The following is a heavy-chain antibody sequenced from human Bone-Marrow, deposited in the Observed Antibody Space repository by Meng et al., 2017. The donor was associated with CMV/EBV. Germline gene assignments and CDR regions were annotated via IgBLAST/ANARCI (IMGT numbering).Heavy chain of an antibody. V-gene: IGHV1-69-2*01. J-gene: IGHJ6*01. CDR1: GNIFNDYY. Sequence: ASVKVSCKISGNIFNDYYMHWVQQAPGKGLEWMGLVDPEGGETIYAEKFQGRLTITADTSTETAYMELSSVRSDDTAVYYCARDRLRGYCSSTSCYPPTYYYGMDVWGQGTTVTGSS. D-gene: IGHD2-2*01. CDR3: ARDRLRGYCSSTSCYPPTYYYGMDV. CDR2: VDPEGGET.